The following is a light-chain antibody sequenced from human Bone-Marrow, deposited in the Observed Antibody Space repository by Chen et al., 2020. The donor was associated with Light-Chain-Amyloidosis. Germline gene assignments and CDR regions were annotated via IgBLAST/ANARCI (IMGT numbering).Light chain of an antibody. CDR2: EVT. J-gene: IGLJ1*01. CDR1: SSAVGGDNH. V-gene: IGLV2-14*01. CDR3: SSYTITNTLV. Sequence: HSALTQPASVSASPGPSITISCTGTSSAVGGDNHVSWYQQHPDKAPKLMIYEVTNRPSWVPDRFSGSKSDNTASLTISGLQTEDEADYFCSSYTITNTLVFGSGTRVTVL.